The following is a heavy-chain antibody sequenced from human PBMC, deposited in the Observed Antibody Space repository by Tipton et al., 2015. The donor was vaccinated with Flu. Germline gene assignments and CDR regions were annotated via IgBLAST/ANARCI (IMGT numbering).Heavy chain of an antibody. CDR3: AKALFVGAYYFYGRAA. V-gene: IGHV3-23*01. CDR2: IRGSGGST. J-gene: IGHJ6*02. D-gene: IGHD3-16*02. CDR1: GFTFSSYA. Sequence: SLRLSCAASGFTFSSYAMSWVRQAPGKGLEWVSAIRGSGGSTYYADSVKGRFTISRDNSKNTLYLQMNSLRAEDTAVYYCAKALFVGAYYFYGRAACVPGSTFAASS.